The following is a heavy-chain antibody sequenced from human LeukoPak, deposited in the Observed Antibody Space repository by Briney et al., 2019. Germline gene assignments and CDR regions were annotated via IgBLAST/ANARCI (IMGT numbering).Heavy chain of an antibody. CDR3: ARDAGLPDYYDSSGYYLAPEYYFDY. V-gene: IGHV3-48*01. J-gene: IGHJ4*02. CDR2: VSSSSSTI. Sequence: GGSLRLSCAASGFTFSIYSMNWVRQAPGKGLEWVSYVSSSSSTIYYADSVKGRFTISRDNAKNSLYLQMNSLRAEDTAVYYCARDAGLPDYYDSSGYYLAPEYYFDYWGQGTLVTVSS. CDR1: GFTFSIYS. D-gene: IGHD3-22*01.